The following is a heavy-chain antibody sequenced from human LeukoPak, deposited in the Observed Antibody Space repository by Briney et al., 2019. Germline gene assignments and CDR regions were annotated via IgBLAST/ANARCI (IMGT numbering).Heavy chain of an antibody. D-gene: IGHD1-26*01. CDR2: ISSSSSYI. CDR3: ARESLGGGFDY. V-gene: IGHV3-21*01. CDR1: GFTFSSYS. J-gene: IGHJ4*02. Sequence: GGSLRLSCAASGFTFSSYSMNWVRQAPGKGLEWVSSISSSSSYIYYADSVKGRFTISRDNAKNSLYLQMNSLRAEDTAVYYCARESLGGGFDYWGQGTLVTVSS.